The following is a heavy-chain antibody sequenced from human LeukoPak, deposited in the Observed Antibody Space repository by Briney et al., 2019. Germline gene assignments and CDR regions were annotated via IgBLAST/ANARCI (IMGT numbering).Heavy chain of an antibody. Sequence: ASVKVSCNASGYTFTSYYMHWVRQAPGQGLEWMGIINPSGGSTSYAQKFQGRVTMTRDTSTSTVYMELSSLRSEDTAVYYCARVAAAGTFDYWGQGTLVTVSS. CDR1: GYTFTSYY. J-gene: IGHJ4*02. CDR2: INPSGGST. CDR3: ARVAAAGTFDY. D-gene: IGHD6-13*01. V-gene: IGHV1-46*01.